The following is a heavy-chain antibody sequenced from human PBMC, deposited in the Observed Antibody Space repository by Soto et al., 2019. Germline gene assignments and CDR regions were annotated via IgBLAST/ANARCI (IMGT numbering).Heavy chain of an antibody. CDR3: GRDLAGAYYNFNELDV. V-gene: IGHV3-53*01. Sequence: GGSLRLSCAASGFTVSRNYMNWVRQAPGKGLERVSVIYTGGTTYYADSVKGRFTISRDSSKNTLYLQMNSLRVEDTAVYFCGRDLAGAYYNFNELDVGAKGPRVTVS. D-gene: IGHD1-1*01. J-gene: IGHJ6*03. CDR2: IYTGGTT. CDR1: GFTVSRNY.